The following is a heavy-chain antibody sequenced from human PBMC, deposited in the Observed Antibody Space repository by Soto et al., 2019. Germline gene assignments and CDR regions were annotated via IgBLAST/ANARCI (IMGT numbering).Heavy chain of an antibody. J-gene: IGHJ3*02. CDR2: IIPIFGTA. CDR1: GGTFSSYA. CDR3: ARGRDGYNLAAFDI. D-gene: IGHD5-12*01. V-gene: IGHV1-69*01. Sequence: QVQLVQSGDEVKKPGSSVKVYCKASGGTFSSYAISWVRQAPGQGLEWMGGIIPIFGTANYAQKFQGRVTITADESTSTAYMGLSSLRSEDTAVYYCARGRDGYNLAAFDIWGQGTMVTVSS.